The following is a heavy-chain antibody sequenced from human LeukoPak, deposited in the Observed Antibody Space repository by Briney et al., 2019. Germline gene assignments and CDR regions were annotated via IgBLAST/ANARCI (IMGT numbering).Heavy chain of an antibody. CDR3: ARELVRGVDY. J-gene: IGHJ4*02. Sequence: ASVNVSCKASGYTFTSYDINWVRQATGQGLEWMGWMNPNSGNTGYAQKFQGRVTMTRSTSISTAYMELSSLRSEGTAVYYCARELVRGVDYWGQGTLVTVSS. D-gene: IGHD3-10*01. CDR1: GYTFTSYD. V-gene: IGHV1-8*01. CDR2: MNPNSGNT.